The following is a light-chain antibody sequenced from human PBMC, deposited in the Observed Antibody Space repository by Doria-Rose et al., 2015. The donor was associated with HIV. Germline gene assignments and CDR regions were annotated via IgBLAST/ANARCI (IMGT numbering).Light chain of an antibody. J-gene: IGLJ3*02. CDR1: SSDVGSYNL. Sequence: QSALIQPASVSGSPGQSITISCTGTSSDVGSYNLVSWYQQYPGKAPKLMIIEVSKRPAGISTRFSGSKSGNTASLTVSGLQAEDEADYYCYSYVGSSTVVFGGGTKLTVL. CDR3: YSYVGSSTVV. V-gene: IGLV2-23*02. CDR2: EVS.